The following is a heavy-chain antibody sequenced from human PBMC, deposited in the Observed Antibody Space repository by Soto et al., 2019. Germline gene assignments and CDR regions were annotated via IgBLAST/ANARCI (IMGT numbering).Heavy chain of an antibody. CDR2: ISGSGGTT. CDR1: GFTFSSYA. CDR3: AKEPNSGDYDVWSGYYLDY. Sequence: GGSLRLSCAASGFTFSSYAMSWVRQAPGKGLEWVSAISGSGGTTYYADSVKGRFTISRDNSKNTLYLQMNSLRAEDTALYYCAKEPNSGDYDVWSGYYLDYWGQGTLVTVSS. V-gene: IGHV3-23*01. D-gene: IGHD3-3*01. J-gene: IGHJ4*02.